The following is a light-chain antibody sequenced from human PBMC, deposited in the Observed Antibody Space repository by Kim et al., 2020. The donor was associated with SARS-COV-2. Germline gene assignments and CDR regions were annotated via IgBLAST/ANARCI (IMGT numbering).Light chain of an antibody. CDR1: TSNIGTNT. Sequence: QSVLTQPPSAAGTPGQRVTISCSGGTSNIGTNTVSWYQHLPEAAPKLLIYSNYQRPSGVPDRFSGSQSGTSASLAISGLQSEDEADYYCAAWDDALHGQVFGGGTQLTVL. J-gene: IGLJ3*02. CDR2: SNY. V-gene: IGLV1-44*01. CDR3: AAWDDALHGQV.